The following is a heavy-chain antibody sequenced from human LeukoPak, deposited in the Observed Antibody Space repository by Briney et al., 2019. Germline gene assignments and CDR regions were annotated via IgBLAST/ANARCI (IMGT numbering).Heavy chain of an antibody. CDR2: ISAYNGNT. V-gene: IGHV1-18*01. J-gene: IGHJ4*02. D-gene: IGHD3-22*01. Sequence: ASVKVSCKASGYTFTSYGISWVRQAPGQGLEWMGWISAYNGNTNYAQKLQGRVTMTTDTSTSTAYMELRSLRSDDTAVYYCARVELGNGYYYSMDFDYWGQGTLVTVSS. CDR1: GYTFTSYG. CDR3: ARVELGNGYYYSMDFDY.